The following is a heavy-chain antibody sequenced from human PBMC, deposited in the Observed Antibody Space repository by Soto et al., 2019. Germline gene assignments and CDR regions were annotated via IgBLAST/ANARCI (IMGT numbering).Heavy chain of an antibody. J-gene: IGHJ5*02. CDR2: RKPDESEK. D-gene: IGHD4-4*01. CDR1: GFTFSDSW. Sequence: EVQLVESGGGLVQPGGSLRLSCTASGFTFSDSWMTWVRQAPGKGLEWVARRKPDESEKKYADSVKGRFSISRDNAKNSMYLQMDSLRGEDTAVYYCVRGGSNYASWGQGTLVTVSS. CDR3: VRGGSNYAS. V-gene: IGHV3-7*01.